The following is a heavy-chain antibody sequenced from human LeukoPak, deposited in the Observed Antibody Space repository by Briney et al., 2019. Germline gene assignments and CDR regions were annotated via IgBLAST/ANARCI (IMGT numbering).Heavy chain of an antibody. Sequence: PGGSLRLSCAASGFTFSSYAMSWVRQAPGKGLEWVSGSGSGGTTYYADSVKGRFTISRDNSKNTLYLQMNSLRAEDTAVYYCARGYYDSNAQLFDYWGQGTLVTVSS. CDR1: GFTFSSYA. CDR2: SGSGGTT. J-gene: IGHJ4*02. CDR3: ARGYYDSNAQLFDY. D-gene: IGHD3-22*01. V-gene: IGHV3-23*01.